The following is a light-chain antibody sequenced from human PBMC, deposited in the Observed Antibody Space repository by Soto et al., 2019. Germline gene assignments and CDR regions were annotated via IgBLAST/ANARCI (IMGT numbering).Light chain of an antibody. CDR3: QQYGSSPPIT. Sequence: IVMRKSAGPYSVSPVDRPTXXSKASQSVRSSYVAWYQQKPGQAPRLLIYGASSRATGIPDRFSGSGSGTDFTLTISRLEPEDFAVYYCQQYGSSPPITFSQGTGLDIK. CDR2: GAS. CDR1: QSVRSSY. J-gene: IGKJ5*01. V-gene: IGKV3-20*01.